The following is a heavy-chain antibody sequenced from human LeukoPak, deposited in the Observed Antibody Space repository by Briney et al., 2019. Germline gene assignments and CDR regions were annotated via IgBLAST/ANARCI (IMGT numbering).Heavy chain of an antibody. J-gene: IGHJ4*02. Sequence: PSETLSLTCSVSGGSISNYYWSWIRQPAGKGLEWIGRIYSSGSTNYSPSLKSRVTMSVDTSKNQLSLKLSSVTAADTAVYYCAASGLTAMAVFDYWGQGTLVTVSS. CDR3: AASGLTAMAVFDY. CDR1: GGSISNYY. D-gene: IGHD5-18*01. V-gene: IGHV4-4*07. CDR2: IYSSGST.